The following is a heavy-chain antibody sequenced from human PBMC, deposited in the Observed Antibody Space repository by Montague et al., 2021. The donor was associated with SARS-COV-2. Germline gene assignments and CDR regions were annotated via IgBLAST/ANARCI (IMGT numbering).Heavy chain of an antibody. V-gene: IGHV4-39*07. CDR3: ARDIRIPMLIVIQGYGMDV. CDR2: IYYSGST. CDR1: GGSISSSSSH. Sequence: SETLSLTCTVSGGSISSSSSHWGWIRQPPGMGLEWIGSIYYSGSTYYXPSLKSRITISVDTSKNQFSLRLTSVTAADTAVYYCARDIRIPMLIVIQGYGMDVWGQGTTVTVSS. D-gene: IGHD3-22*01. J-gene: IGHJ6*02.